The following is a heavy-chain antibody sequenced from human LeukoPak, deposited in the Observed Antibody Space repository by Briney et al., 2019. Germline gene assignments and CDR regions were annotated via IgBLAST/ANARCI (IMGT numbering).Heavy chain of an antibody. CDR2: IYYSGST. J-gene: IGHJ4*02. CDR3: ARGGDYGDAPVGY. V-gene: IGHV4-31*03. Sequence: SETLSLTCTVSGGSISSGGYYWSWIRQHPGKGLEWIGYIYYSGSTYYNPSLKSRVTISVDTSKNQFSLKLSSVTAADTAVYYCARGGDYGDAPVGYWGQGTLVTVSS. D-gene: IGHD4-17*01. CDR1: GGSISSGGYY.